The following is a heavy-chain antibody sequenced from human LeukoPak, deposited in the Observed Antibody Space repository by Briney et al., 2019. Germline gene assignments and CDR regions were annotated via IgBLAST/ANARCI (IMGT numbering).Heavy chain of an antibody. V-gene: IGHV3-23*01. D-gene: IGHD6-19*01. CDR1: GFTFSSYD. CDR2: ISPRGDKT. Sequence: GGSLRLSCAASGFTFSSYDMTWVRQAPGRGLEGVSSISPRGDKTYYGDSVKGRFTVSRDHSKNTLYLEMNNMRFDDTAVYYCARVAGWHWFDPWGQGILVTVSS. CDR3: ARVAGWHWFDP. J-gene: IGHJ5*02.